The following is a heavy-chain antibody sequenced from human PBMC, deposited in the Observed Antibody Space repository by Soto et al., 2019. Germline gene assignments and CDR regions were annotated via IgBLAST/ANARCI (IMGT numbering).Heavy chain of an antibody. V-gene: IGHV4-59*01. CDR2: IYYSGST. D-gene: IGHD3-10*01. CDR1: GGSISSYY. CDR3: ARELLWFGEFNGMDV. Sequence: PSETLSLTCTVSGGSISSYYWSWIRQPPGKGLEWMGYIYYSGSTNYNPSLKSRVTISVDTSKNQFSLKLSSVTAADTAVYYCARELLWFGEFNGMDVWGQGTTVTVSS. J-gene: IGHJ6*02.